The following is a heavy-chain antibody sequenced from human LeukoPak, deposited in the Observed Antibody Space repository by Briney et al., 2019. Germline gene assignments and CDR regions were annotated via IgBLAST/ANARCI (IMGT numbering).Heavy chain of an antibody. CDR2: IKQDGSEK. Sequence: PGGSLRLSCAASGFTFSSYSMNWVRQAPGKGLEWVANIKQDGSEKYYVDSVKGRFTISRDNAKNSLYLQMNSLRAEDTAVYYCANLRPPIWFGLWNDYWGQGTLVTVSS. D-gene: IGHD3-10*01. J-gene: IGHJ4*02. CDR3: ANLRPPIWFGLWNDY. V-gene: IGHV3-7*01. CDR1: GFTFSSYS.